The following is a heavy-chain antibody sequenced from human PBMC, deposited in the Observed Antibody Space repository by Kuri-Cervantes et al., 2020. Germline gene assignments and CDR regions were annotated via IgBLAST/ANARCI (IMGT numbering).Heavy chain of an antibody. D-gene: IGHD5-18*01. J-gene: IGHJ3*02. CDR3: AKEGYSYGTGAFDI. Sequence: GESLKISCAASGFTFSSYWMSWVRQAPGKGLEWVANIKQDGSEKYYVDSVKGRFTISRDNAKNSLYLQMNSLRAEDTAVYYCAKEGYSYGTGAFDIWGQGTMVTVSS. CDR2: IKQDGSEK. CDR1: GFTFSSYW. V-gene: IGHV3-7*01.